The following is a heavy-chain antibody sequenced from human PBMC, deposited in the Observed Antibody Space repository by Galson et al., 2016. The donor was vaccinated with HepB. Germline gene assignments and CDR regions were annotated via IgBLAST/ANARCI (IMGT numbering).Heavy chain of an antibody. CDR1: GFFFSGRA. D-gene: IGHD4/OR15-4a*01. V-gene: IGHV3-23*01. J-gene: IGHJ4*02. Sequence: SLRLSCAASGFFFSGRAISWVRQAPGKGLGWVSGINRYGATTGYAASVKGRFTISRDNSNNTLYLQMNSLTTEDTAVYYCARDDYSGGRGSPDYWGQGTLVTVSS. CDR2: INRYGATT. CDR3: ARDDYSGGRGSPDY.